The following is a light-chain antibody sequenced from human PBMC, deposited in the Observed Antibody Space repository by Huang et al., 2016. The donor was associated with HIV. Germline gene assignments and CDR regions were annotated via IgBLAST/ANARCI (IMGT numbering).Light chain of an antibody. J-gene: IGKJ4*01. CDR1: QSISSN. CDR2: RAS. CDR3: QQYNNLPPLT. Sequence: EVVMTQSPNTLSVSPGERATLSCRASQSISSNLAWYQQKPGQAPRLLIYRASARAAGVPARFSGSGSGTEFTLTISSLQSEDFAIYYCQQYNNLPPLTFGGGTKVEI. V-gene: IGKV3-15*01.